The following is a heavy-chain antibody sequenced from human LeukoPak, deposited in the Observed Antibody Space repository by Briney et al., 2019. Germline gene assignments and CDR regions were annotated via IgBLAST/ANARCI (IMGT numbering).Heavy chain of an antibody. D-gene: IGHD2-2*01. CDR2: INPNSGGT. V-gene: IGHV1-2*02. J-gene: IGHJ4*02. Sequence: ASVKVSCKASGYTFTNYYIHWIRQAPGQGLEWLGWINPNSGGTDYAQKFQGRVTMTRDTSIRTAYMELSRLISDDMAVYYCAKVRCASTSCHFEPGYWGQGTLVTVSS. CDR3: AKVRCASTSCHFEPGY. CDR1: GYTFTNYY.